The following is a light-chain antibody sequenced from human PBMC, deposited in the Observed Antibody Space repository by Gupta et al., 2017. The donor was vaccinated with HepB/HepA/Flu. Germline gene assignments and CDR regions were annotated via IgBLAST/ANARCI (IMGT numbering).Light chain of an antibody. CDR3: AAWDDSLNGPV. J-gene: IGLJ3*02. CDR1: SSNIGSNT. CDR2: SNN. Sequence: QSVLTQPLSASGTPGQRVTISCSGRSSNIGSNTVNWYQQLPGTAPKLLIYSNNQRPSGVPDRFSGSKSGTSASLAISGLQSEDEADYYCAAWDDSLNGPVFGGGTKLTVL. V-gene: IGLV1-44*01.